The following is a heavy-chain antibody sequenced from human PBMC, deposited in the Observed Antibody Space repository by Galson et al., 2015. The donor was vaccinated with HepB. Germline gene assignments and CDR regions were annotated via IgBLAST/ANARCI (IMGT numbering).Heavy chain of an antibody. J-gene: IGHJ3*02. CDR2: IDPSDSYT. D-gene: IGHD4-17*01. CDR1: GYSFTNFW. CDR3: ARHTVTTTGLNI. V-gene: IGHV5-10-1*01. Sequence: QSGAEVKKPGESLRISCTVSGYSFTNFWITWVRQMPGKGLEWMGRIDPSDSYTNYSPSFQGHVTISADKSISTAYLQWSSLKASDTAMYCCARHTVTTTGLNIWGQGTMVTVSS.